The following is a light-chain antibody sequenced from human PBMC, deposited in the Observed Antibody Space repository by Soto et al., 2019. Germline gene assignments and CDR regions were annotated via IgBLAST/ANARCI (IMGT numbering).Light chain of an antibody. CDR3: SSFRSTTTL. CDR2: EVS. CDR1: SSDIGGYNY. Sequence: QSVLTQPPSASGSPGQSVTISCTGTSSDIGGYNYVSWYQQHPGKAPKLMIYEVSNRPSGVSNRFSGSKSGNTASLTISGLQAEDEADYYCSSFRSTTTLFGGGTKLTVL. V-gene: IGLV2-14*01. J-gene: IGLJ2*01.